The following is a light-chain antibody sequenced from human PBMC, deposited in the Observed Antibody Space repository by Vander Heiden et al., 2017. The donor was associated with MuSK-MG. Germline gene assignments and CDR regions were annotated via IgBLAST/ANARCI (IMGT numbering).Light chain of an antibody. J-gene: IGLJ2*01. Sequence: QSVLPQPPSVSRAPGQRVTLSCTGSSPNTGAGDDVHWCLQLTGAAPKLLIYGNRNRHSGFPDRFSGAKSVAAAALAITGRQAEDDADYYCQSYDSSRTVVVFGGGTKLTVL. CDR1: SPNTGAGDD. CDR2: GNR. V-gene: IGLV1-40*01. CDR3: QSYDSSRTVVV.